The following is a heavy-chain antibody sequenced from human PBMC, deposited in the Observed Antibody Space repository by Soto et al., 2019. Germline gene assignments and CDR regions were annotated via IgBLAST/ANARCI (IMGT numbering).Heavy chain of an antibody. Sequence: GGSLRLSCTTSGFTFGDYALSLVRQAPGKGLEWVGFIRRNAYGGTTDYAASVKGRFTISRDDSKSIAYLQMNSMRTEDTALYYCTRASSLDFDFWGQGTLVTVSS. D-gene: IGHD3-16*01. V-gene: IGHV3-49*04. CDR2: IRRNAYGGTT. CDR3: TRASSLDFDF. J-gene: IGHJ4*02. CDR1: GFTFGDYA.